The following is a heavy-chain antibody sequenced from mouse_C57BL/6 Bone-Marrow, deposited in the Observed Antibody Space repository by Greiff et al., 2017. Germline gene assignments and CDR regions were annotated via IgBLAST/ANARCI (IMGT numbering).Heavy chain of an antibody. V-gene: IGHV1-26*01. Sequence: VQLQQSGPELVKPGASVKISCKASGYTFTDYYMNWVKQSHGKSLEWIGDINPNNGGTSYNQKFKGKATLTVDKSSSTAYMELRSLTSEDSAVYYCACEFDYWGQGTTLTVSS. CDR2: INPNNGGT. CDR3: ACEFDY. CDR1: GYTFTDYY. J-gene: IGHJ2*01.